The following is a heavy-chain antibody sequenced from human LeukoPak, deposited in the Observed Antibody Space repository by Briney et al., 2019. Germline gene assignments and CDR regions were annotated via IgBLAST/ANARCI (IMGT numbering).Heavy chain of an antibody. Sequence: GGSLRLSCVVSAFTFNNHGMHWVRQAPGKGLEWVALISSDGNDKLYGDSVKGRFTISRDDSKSTLYLQMNSLRAEDTAVYYCTTKVIRGNSGDDYDDWGQGTLVTVSS. D-gene: IGHD5-12*01. CDR1: AFTFNNHG. CDR3: TTKVIRGNSGDDYDD. V-gene: IGHV3-30*03. CDR2: ISSDGNDK. J-gene: IGHJ4*02.